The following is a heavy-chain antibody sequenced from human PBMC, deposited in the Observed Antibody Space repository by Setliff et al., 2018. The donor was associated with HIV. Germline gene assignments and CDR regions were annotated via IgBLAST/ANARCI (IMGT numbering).Heavy chain of an antibody. D-gene: IGHD6-6*01. Sequence: ASVKVSCKASGNTFSSHYMHWVRQAPGKGLEWMGLINPSGDITSYAEKFQGRVTMTRDTSTSTVYMELSSLRSEETAVYYCARDPAPSSSASYFQHWGQGTPVTVLL. CDR3: ARDPAPSSSASYFQH. V-gene: IGHV1-46*01. J-gene: IGHJ1*01. CDR2: INPSGDIT. CDR1: GNTFSSHY.